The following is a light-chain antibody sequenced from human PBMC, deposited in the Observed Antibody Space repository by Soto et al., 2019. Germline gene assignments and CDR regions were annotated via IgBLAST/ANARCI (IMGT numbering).Light chain of an antibody. CDR3: QVCDIMTDNYV. Sequence: SYELTQPPSVSVAPEKTATITCGGDNIGNKRVHWYRQKPGQAPVLVISYDSDRPSGIPERFSGSNSGNTATLTISSVEAGDEADYYCQVCDIMTDNYVFGTGTKLTVL. V-gene: IGLV3-21*04. CDR2: YDS. CDR1: NIGNKR. J-gene: IGLJ1*01.